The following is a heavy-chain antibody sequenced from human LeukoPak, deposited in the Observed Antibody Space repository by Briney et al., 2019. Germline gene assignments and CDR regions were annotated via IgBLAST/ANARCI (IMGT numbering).Heavy chain of an antibody. CDR3: ARGHYDFWSDQPNWFDS. D-gene: IGHD3-3*01. J-gene: IGHJ5*01. V-gene: IGHV3-48*03. CDR2: ISSSGSTI. CDR1: GFTFSSYE. Sequence: GGSLRLSCAASGFTFSSYEMNWVRQAPGKGLEWVSYISSSGSTIYYADSVKGRFTISRDNAKNSLYLQMNSLRAEDTAVYYCARGHYDFWSDQPNWFDSWGQGTLVTVSS.